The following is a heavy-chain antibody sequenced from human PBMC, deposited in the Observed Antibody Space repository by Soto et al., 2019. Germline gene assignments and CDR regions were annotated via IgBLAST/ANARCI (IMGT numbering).Heavy chain of an antibody. V-gene: IGHV3-21*01. CDR3: ARTYCSSTSCYFPGLYYYYYMDV. CDR2: ISSSSSYI. CDR1: GFTFSSYS. D-gene: IGHD2-2*01. Sequence: EVQLVESGGGLVKPGGSLRLSCAASGFTFSSYSMNWVRQAPGKGLEWVSSISSSSSYIYYADSVKGRFTISRDNAKNSLYLQMNSLRAEDTAVYYCARTYCSSTSCYFPGLYYYYYMDVWGKGTPVTVSS. J-gene: IGHJ6*03.